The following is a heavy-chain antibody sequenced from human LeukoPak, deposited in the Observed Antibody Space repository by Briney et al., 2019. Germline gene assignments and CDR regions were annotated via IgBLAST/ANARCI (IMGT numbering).Heavy chain of an antibody. Sequence: SETLSLTCTVSGGSVSTGTYYWSWIRQPPGKGLEWIGYVYHTGSTNYNPSLKSRVTISLDTSKNQFSLKLSSVTAADTAVYYCARAPRAYYYDSSGGGMDVWGQGTTVTVSS. V-gene: IGHV4-61*01. CDR3: ARAPRAYYYDSSGGGMDV. D-gene: IGHD3-22*01. CDR1: GGSVSTGTYY. CDR2: VYHTGST. J-gene: IGHJ6*02.